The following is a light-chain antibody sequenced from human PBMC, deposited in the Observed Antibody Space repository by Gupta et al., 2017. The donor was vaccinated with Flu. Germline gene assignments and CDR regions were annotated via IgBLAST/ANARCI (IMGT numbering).Light chain of an antibody. V-gene: IGLV7-46*01. CDR3: LLYDTDSGSWV. CDR1: TGAVTSRHY. Sequence: QAVVTQEPSLTVSPGGTVTLTCGPRTGAVTSRHYPYWFQQKPGQAPRLVIYDITKQLSGTPARFSGSLLGDKVALTIWGAEAEDEADYYCLLYDTDSGSWVFGGGTKLTVL. J-gene: IGLJ3*02. CDR2: DIT.